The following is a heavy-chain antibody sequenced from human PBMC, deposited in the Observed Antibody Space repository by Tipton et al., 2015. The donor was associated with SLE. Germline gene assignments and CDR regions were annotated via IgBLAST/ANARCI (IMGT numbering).Heavy chain of an antibody. J-gene: IGHJ4*02. Sequence: TLSLTCIVSGGSLSSHYWTWIRQFPGKGLECIGYMYYSGRTNYSPSLKSRVTMSVDTPKNQVSLSLTSVTAADTAIYYCATGQGWLPDYWGPGIQVTVSS. CDR3: ATGQGWLPDY. CDR2: MYYSGRT. V-gene: IGHV4-59*11. D-gene: IGHD5-24*01. CDR1: GGSLSSHY.